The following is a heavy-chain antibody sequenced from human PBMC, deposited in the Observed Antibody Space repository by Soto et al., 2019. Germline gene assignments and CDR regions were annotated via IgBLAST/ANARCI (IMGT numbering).Heavy chain of an antibody. D-gene: IGHD4-17*01. CDR1: GFSFSSYS. CDR2: ISSSSSTI. V-gene: IGHV3-48*02. J-gene: IGHJ6*02. CDR3: ASGDTVTNYYYYGMDV. Sequence: VGSLRLSCAASGFSFSSYSMIWVRQAPGKGLEWISYISSSSSTIYYADSVKGRFTISRDNAKNSLYLQMNSLRDEDTAVYYCASGDTVTNYYYYGMDVWGQGTMVTVSS.